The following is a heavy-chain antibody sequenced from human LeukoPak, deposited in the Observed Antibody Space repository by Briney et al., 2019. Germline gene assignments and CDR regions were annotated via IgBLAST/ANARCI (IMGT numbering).Heavy chain of an antibody. J-gene: IGHJ4*02. Sequence: PSETLSLTCTVSGGSISSSIYYWGWIRQPPGKGLEWIGSIYYSGSTYYNPSLKSRVIIFVDTSKNQFSLKLKSVTAADMAVYYCARLADCSSTSCYDHWGQGTLVTVSS. CDR3: ARLADCSSTSCYDH. V-gene: IGHV4-39*01. CDR1: GGSISSSIYY. CDR2: IYYSGST. D-gene: IGHD2-2*01.